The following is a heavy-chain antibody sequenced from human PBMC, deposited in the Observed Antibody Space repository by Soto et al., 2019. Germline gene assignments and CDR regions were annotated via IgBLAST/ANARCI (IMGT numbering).Heavy chain of an antibody. V-gene: IGHV1-2*04. CDR3: ARSRRLFDSIGYGNWYFDL. CDR2: TNPNSGGT. Sequence: ASVKVSCKASGYTFTGYYMHWVRQAPGQGLEWMGWTNPNSGGTNYAQKFQGWVTMTRDTSISTAYMELSRLRSDDTAVYYCARSRRLFDSIGYGNWYFDLWYRGPLVTVSS. J-gene: IGHJ2*01. CDR1: GYTFTGYY. D-gene: IGHD3-22*01.